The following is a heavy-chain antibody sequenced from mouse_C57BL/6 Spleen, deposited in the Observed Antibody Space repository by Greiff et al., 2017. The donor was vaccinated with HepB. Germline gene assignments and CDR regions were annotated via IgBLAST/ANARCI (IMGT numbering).Heavy chain of an antibody. V-gene: IGHV1-39*01. CDR3: ASGWIYYGSSYYNWYFDV. CDR1: GYSFTDYN. Sequence: SGPELVKPGASVKISCKASGYSFTDYNMNWVKQSNGKSLEWIGVINPNYGTTSYNQKFKGKATLTVDQSSSTAYMQLNSLTSEDSAVYYCASGWIYYGSSYYNWYFDVWGTGTTVTVSS. J-gene: IGHJ1*03. D-gene: IGHD1-1*01. CDR2: INPNYGTT.